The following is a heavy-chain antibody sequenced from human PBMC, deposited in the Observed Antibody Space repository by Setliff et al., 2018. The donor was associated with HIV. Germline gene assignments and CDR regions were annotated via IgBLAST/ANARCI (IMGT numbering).Heavy chain of an antibody. CDR2: INPSGNT. D-gene: IGHD2-2*01. V-gene: IGHV4-34*01. CDR1: GESFSGYY. CDR3: ARTRGGCMTSSCPTSYYYYYMDV. J-gene: IGHJ6*03. Sequence: SETLSLTCAVYGESFSGYYWTWIRQSPKKGLEWIGDINPSGNTNYNPSLKSRLTISGDTSKNQFSLKLSSVTAADTAVYYCARTRGGCMTSSCPTSYYYYYMDVWGRGTTVTVSS.